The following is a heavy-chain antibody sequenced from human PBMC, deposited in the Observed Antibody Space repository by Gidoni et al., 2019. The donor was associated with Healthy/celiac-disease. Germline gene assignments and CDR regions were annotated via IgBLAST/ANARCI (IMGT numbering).Heavy chain of an antibody. CDR3: ARGRDGYNSLLFDY. CDR2: INPNRGGT. J-gene: IGHJ4*02. Sequence: QVQLVQSGAEVKKPGASVTVSCKASGYTFTGYYMHWVRQAPGQGLEWMGWINPNRGGTNYAQKFQGRVTMTRDTSISTAYMELSRLRSDDTAVYYCARGRDGYNSLLFDYWGQGTLVTVSS. V-gene: IGHV1-2*02. D-gene: IGHD5-12*01. CDR1: GYTFTGYY.